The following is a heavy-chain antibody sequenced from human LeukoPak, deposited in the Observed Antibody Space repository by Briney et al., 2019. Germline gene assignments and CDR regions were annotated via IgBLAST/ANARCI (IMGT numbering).Heavy chain of an antibody. Sequence: GGSLRLSCAASGFTFSSYWMHWVRQAPGKGLVWVSRIYTDGSITSYADSVKGRFTISRDNAKNMLYLQMNSLRAEDTAVYYCARSDWFDPGGQGTLVTVSS. V-gene: IGHV3-74*01. J-gene: IGHJ5*02. CDR2: IYTDGSIT. CDR1: GFTFSSYW. CDR3: ARSDWFDP.